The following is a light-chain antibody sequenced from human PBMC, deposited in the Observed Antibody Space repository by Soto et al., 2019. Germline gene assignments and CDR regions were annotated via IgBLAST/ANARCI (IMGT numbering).Light chain of an antibody. CDR1: QSVSSSY. CDR3: LQYVSSPHT. J-gene: IGKJ2*01. V-gene: IGKV3-20*01. CDR2: GAS. Sequence: EIVLTQSPGTLSLSPGERATLSCRASQSVSSSYLAWVQQKPGQAPRLLIYGASNRATGVPDRFSGSGSGTDFTLTISSLEPEDFALYYCLQYVSSPHTFGQGINLEIK.